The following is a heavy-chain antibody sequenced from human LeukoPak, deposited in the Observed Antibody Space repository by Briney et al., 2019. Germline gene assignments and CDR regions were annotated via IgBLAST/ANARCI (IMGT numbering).Heavy chain of an antibody. D-gene: IGHD6-6*01. CDR1: GFTFSSYA. V-gene: IGHV3-23*01. J-gene: IGHJ4*02. CDR2: ISGSGDNT. CDR3: AKWKYSNSGIDDY. Sequence: GGSLRLSCAASGFTFSSYAMSWVRQAPGKGLEWVSVISGSGDNTYYADTVKGRFTISRDNSKNMLYLQMNSLRAEDTAVYYCAKWKYSNSGIDDYWGQGTLVTVSS.